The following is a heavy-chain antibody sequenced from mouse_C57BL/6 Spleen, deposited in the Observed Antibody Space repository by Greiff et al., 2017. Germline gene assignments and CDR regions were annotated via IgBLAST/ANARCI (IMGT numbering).Heavy chain of an antibody. CDR2: IHPNSGST. CDR1: GYTFTSYW. V-gene: IGHV1-64*01. J-gene: IGHJ2*01. CDR3: ARSAAQATYYFDC. D-gene: IGHD3-2*02. Sequence: VQLQQPGAELVKPGASVKLSCKASGYTFTSYWMHWVKQRPGQGLEWIGMIHPNSGSTNYNEKFKSKATLTVDKSSSTAYMQLSSLTSEDSAVYYCARSAAQATYYFDCWGQGTTLTVSS.